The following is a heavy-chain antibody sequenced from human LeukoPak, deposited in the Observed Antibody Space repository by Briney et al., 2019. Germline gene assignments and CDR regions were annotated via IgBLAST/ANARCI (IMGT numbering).Heavy chain of an antibody. CDR2: ISSSSSYI. V-gene: IGHV3-21*01. CDR3: ARERSGSYYYFDY. Sequence: GGSLRLSCAASGFTFSSYSMNWVRQAPGKGLEWVSSISSSSSYIYYAESVKGRFTISRDNAKNSLYLQKNSLRAEDTAVYYCARERSGSYYYFDYWGQGTLVTVSS. CDR1: GFTFSSYS. D-gene: IGHD1-26*01. J-gene: IGHJ4*02.